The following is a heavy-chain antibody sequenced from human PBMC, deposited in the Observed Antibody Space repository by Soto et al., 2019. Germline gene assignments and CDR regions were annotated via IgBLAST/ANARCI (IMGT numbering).Heavy chain of an antibody. CDR2: IYYTGST. J-gene: IGHJ6*02. V-gene: IGHV4-61*01. Sequence: PSETLSLTCTVSADSASSASYYWAWVRRRPGKGLEWIGNIYYTGSTNYNPSLKSRVTISVNRSKMQLSLKLSSVTAADTAVYYCARDHCVDGNCFSTYYAMDLWGQGTTVTVSS. CDR1: ADSASSASYY. CDR3: ARDHCVDGNCFSTYYAMDL. D-gene: IGHD2-15*01.